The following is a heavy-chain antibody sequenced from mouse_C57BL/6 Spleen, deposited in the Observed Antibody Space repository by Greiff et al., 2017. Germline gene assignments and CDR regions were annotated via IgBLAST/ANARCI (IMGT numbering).Heavy chain of an antibody. CDR3: ARPYYYGSSYGYFDV. V-gene: IGHV14-2*01. CDR1: AFTIKDYY. CDR2: IDPEDGDT. Sequence: EVKLQQSGAKLLRPGASVRLSSTASAFTIKDYYMHWVKQRPEQGLGWIGWIDPEDGDTKYAPKFQGKATITADTSSTTAYLQLSSLTSEDTAVYYCARPYYYGSSYGYFDVWGTGTTVTVSS. D-gene: IGHD1-1*01. J-gene: IGHJ1*03.